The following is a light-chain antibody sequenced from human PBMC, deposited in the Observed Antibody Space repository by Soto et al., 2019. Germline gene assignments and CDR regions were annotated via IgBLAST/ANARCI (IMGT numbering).Light chain of an antibody. Sequence: DIQMTQSPSTLSASVGDRVTITCRASQSISSWLAWYQQKPGKVPKLLIYAASSLESGVPSRFSGWGSGTDFTLTISSLQPEDFATYFCLQDYNYPYTFGQGTKVDIK. CDR3: LQDYNYPYT. J-gene: IGKJ2*01. V-gene: IGKV1-5*01. CDR1: QSISSW. CDR2: AAS.